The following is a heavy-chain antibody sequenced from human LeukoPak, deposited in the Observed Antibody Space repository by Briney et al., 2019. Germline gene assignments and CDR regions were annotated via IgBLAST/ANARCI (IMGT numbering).Heavy chain of an antibody. CDR2: ISSSSSTI. V-gene: IGHV3-48*03. CDR1: GFTFSSYE. Sequence: GGSLRLSCEVSGFTFSSYEMNWVRQAPGKGLEWVSYISSSSSTIYYADSVKGRLTISRDNAKNSLYLQMNSLRAEDTAVYYCANRRYSSGWYDYWGQGTLVTVSS. J-gene: IGHJ4*02. D-gene: IGHD6-19*01. CDR3: ANRRYSSGWYDY.